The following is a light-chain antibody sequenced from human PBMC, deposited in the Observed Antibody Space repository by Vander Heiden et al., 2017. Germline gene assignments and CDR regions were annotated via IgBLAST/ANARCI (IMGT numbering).Light chain of an antibody. Sequence: DIQMTQSPSSLSASVGDRVTITCRASQSISSYLNWYQQKPGKAPKLLIYAASSLQSGVPSRFSGSGSGTDFTLTISRLQPQDFATYYCQQSDSTPHTFGQGTQLXIK. J-gene: IGKJ5*01. CDR2: AAS. V-gene: IGKV1-39*01. CDR3: QQSDSTPHT. CDR1: QSISSY.